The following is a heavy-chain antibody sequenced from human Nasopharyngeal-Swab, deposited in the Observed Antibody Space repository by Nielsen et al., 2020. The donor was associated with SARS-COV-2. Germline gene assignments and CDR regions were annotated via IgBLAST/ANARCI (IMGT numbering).Heavy chain of an antibody. D-gene: IGHD6-19*01. V-gene: IGHV1-3*01. CDR3: ARGDGDSSGWYTNGDYFDY. Sequence: SVKVSCKASGYTFTSYAMHWVRQAPGQRLEWMGWINAGNGNTKYSQKFQGRVTITRDTSASTAYMELSSLRSEDTAVYYCARGDGDSSGWYTNGDYFDYWGQGTLVTVSS. J-gene: IGHJ4*02. CDR1: GYTFTSYA. CDR2: INAGNGNT.